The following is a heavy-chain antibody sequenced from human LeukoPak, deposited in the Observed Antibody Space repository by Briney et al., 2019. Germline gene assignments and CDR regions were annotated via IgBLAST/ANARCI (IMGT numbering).Heavy chain of an antibody. J-gene: IGHJ5*02. V-gene: IGHV1-2*04. D-gene: IGHD5-24*01. CDR3: ARGDQDDGYPLFDP. Sequence: ASVKVSCKASGYTFTGYYMHWVRQAPGQGLEWMGWINPNSGGTNYAQKFQGWVTMTRDTSISTAYMELSRLRSDDTAVYYCARGDQDDGYPLFDPWGQGTLVTVSS. CDR2: INPNSGGT. CDR1: GYTFTGYY.